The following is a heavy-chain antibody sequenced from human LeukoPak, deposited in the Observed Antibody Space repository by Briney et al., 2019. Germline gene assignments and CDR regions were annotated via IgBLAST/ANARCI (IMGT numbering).Heavy chain of an antibody. J-gene: IGHJ5*02. CDR2: INHSGST. CDR3: ARGSYYYGSGVNRRWFDP. D-gene: IGHD3-10*01. V-gene: IGHV4-34*01. CDR1: GGSFSGYY. Sequence: SETLSLTCAVHGGSFSGYYWSWIRQPPGKGLEWIGEINHSGSTNYNPSLKSRVTISVDTSKNQFSLKLSSVTAANTAVYYCARGSYYYGSGVNRRWFDPWGQGTLVTVSS.